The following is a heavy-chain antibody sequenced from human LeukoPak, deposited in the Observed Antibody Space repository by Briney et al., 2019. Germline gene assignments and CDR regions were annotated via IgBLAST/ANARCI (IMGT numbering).Heavy chain of an antibody. J-gene: IGHJ4*02. CDR3: ARVQMNWNDVLPNYFDY. V-gene: IGHV4-4*07. Sequence: PSETLSLTCTVSGGSISSYYWSWIRQPAGKGLEWIGRIYTSGSTNYNPSLKSRVTMSVDTSRNQFSLKLSSVTAADTAVYYCARVQMNWNDVLPNYFDYWGQGTLVTVSS. CDR1: GGSISSYY. CDR2: IYTSGST. D-gene: IGHD1-1*01.